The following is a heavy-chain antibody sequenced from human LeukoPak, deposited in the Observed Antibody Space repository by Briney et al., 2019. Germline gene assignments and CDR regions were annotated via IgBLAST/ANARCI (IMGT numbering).Heavy chain of an antibody. CDR2: IIPIFGTA. Sequence: SVKVSCKASGGTFSSYAISWVRQAPGQGLEWMGGIIPIFGTANYAQNFQGRVTITADESTSTAYMELSSLRSEDTAVYYCAGGPTYYYDSSGYWPSYYFDYWGQGTLVTVSS. CDR3: AGGPTYYYDSSGYWPSYYFDY. CDR1: GGTFSSYA. J-gene: IGHJ4*02. D-gene: IGHD3-22*01. V-gene: IGHV1-69*13.